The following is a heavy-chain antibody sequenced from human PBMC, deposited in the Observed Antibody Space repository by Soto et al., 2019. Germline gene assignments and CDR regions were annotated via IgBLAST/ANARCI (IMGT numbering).Heavy chain of an antibody. CDR2: TYFRSKWYN. Sequence: PSQTLSLTCAISGDSVSSNTASWNWIRQSPSRGLGWLGRTYFRSKWYNDYAVSVKSRIIINPDTSNNQFSLQLNSVTPEDTAVYFRAKGDNLGPKTGYAFDPWGQGIMVTVS. D-gene: IGHD1-1*01. CDR3: AKGDNLGPKTGYAFDP. CDR1: GDSVSSNTAS. V-gene: IGHV6-1*01. J-gene: IGHJ3*01.